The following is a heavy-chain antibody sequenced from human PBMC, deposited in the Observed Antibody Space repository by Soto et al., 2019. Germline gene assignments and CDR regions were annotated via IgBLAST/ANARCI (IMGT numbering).Heavy chain of an antibody. CDR1: GFTFSSYG. J-gene: IGHJ3*02. D-gene: IGHD3-9*01. CDR2: IWYDGSNK. CDR3: AREQIRYFDWLAYAFDI. Sequence: PGGSLRLSCAASGFTFSSYGMLWFRQAPGKGLEWVAVIWYDGSNKYYADSVKGRFTISRDNSKNTLYLQMNSLRAEDTAVYYCAREQIRYFDWLAYAFDIWGQGTMVTVSS. V-gene: IGHV3-33*01.